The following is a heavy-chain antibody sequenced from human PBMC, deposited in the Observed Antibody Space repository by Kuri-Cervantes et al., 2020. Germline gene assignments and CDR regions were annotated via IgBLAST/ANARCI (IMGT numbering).Heavy chain of an antibody. CDR2: IILIFGPA. V-gene: IGHV1-69*06. D-gene: IGHD5-18*01. CDR3: ARGVRSRYGYGDY. CDR1: GGTFSSYA. J-gene: IGHJ4*02. Sequence: SVKVSCKASGGTFSSYAVSWVRQAPGQGLERMGGIILIFGPANYAQKFQGRVTITADKSTSTAYMELSSLRSEDTAVYYCARGVRSRYGYGDYWGQGTLVTVSS.